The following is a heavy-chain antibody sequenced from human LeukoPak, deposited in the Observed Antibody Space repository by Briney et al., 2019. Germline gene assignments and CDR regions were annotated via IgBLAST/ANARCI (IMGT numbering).Heavy chain of an antibody. Sequence: GGSLRLSCAASGFTFNSKGMSWVRQAPGKGLEWVALISHDGRETYYTDSVKGRFTVSRDDSKKAVYLQMNSLRAEDTALYYCAKDPSLRTTLPLWGQGTLVTVSS. D-gene: IGHD1-1*01. CDR3: AKDPSLRTTLPL. CDR2: ISHDGRET. V-gene: IGHV3-30*18. J-gene: IGHJ4*02. CDR1: GFTFNSKG.